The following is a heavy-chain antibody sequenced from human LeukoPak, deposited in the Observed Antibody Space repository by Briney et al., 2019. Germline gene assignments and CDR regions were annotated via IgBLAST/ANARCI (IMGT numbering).Heavy chain of an antibody. CDR3: AREFGHDRWYFDY. V-gene: IGHV3-30*03. CDR1: GFTFSTYS. D-gene: IGHD5-12*01. Sequence: GRSLRLSCAASGFTFSTYSIHWVRQAPGKGLEWVTVISADGRTQYYSDSVKGRFTISRDNPLNTLHLQMNSLRTGDTAVYYCAREFGHDRWYFDYWGQGALVTVSS. J-gene: IGHJ4*02. CDR2: ISADGRTQ.